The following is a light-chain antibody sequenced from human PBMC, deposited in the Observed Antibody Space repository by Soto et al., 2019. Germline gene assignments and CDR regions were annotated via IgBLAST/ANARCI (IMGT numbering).Light chain of an antibody. CDR2: GAS. J-gene: IGKJ1*01. CDR3: QQYNNWWT. CDR1: QSVSNN. V-gene: IGKV3-15*01. Sequence: EIVMTQSPATLSVSPGERATLSCRASQSVSNNLAWYQKKPGQAPRLLIYGASTRATGIPARFSGSVSGTEVTLTISSLQSEDCAVYYCQQYNNWWTFGQGTKVEIK.